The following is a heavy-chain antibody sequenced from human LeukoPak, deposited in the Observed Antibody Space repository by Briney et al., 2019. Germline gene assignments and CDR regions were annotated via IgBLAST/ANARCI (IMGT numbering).Heavy chain of an antibody. CDR1: GFTFSDYY. V-gene: IGHV3-11*06. CDR2: ISSSSSYT. J-gene: IGHJ4*02. CDR3: ARELIAAAGNDY. D-gene: IGHD6-13*01. Sequence: GGSLRLSCAASGFTFSDYYMSWIRQAPGKGLEWVSYISSSSSYTNYADSVKGRFTISRDNAKNSLYLQMNSLRAEDTAVYYWARELIAAAGNDYWGQGTLVTVSS.